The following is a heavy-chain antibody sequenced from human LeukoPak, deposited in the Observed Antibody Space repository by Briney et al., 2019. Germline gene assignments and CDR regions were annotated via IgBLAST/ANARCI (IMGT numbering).Heavy chain of an antibody. CDR3: ARGRKYISGYRVTELGSGYSDY. CDR1: GGSFSGYY. V-gene: IGHV4-34*01. CDR2: INHSGST. D-gene: IGHD3-9*01. Sequence: SETLSLTCAVYGGSFSGYYWSWIRQPPGKGLEWIGEINHSGSTNYNPSLKSRVTISVDTSKNQFSLKLRSVTAADTAVYYCARGRKYISGYRVTELGSGYSDYWGQGTLVTVSS. J-gene: IGHJ4*02.